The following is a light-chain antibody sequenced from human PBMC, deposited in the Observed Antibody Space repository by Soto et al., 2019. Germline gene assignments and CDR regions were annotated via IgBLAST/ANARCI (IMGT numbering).Light chain of an antibody. V-gene: IGKV3-20*01. CDR3: QQHETLIT. CDR1: QSVRSDY. Sequence: EIVLTQSPGTLSLSPGERATLSCRASQSVRSDYLAWYQQKPGQAPRLHIYGASTRATGIPDRFTGSGSGTDFTLTISRLEPEDFAVYYCQQHETLITFGQGTRLEIK. CDR2: GAS. J-gene: IGKJ5*01.